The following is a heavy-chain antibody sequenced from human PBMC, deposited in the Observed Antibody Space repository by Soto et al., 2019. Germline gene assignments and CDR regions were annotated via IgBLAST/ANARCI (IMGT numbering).Heavy chain of an antibody. Sequence: QVQLVQSGAEVKKPGASVKVSCKASGYTFTSYDINWVRQATGQGLEWMGWMNLNSDNTGYAQKFQGRVSMTRDTSTSTDYMELSSLRSEDAAVDSCARTLYGDNGDYWGQGTLVTVSS. D-gene: IGHD4-17*01. J-gene: IGHJ4*02. CDR1: GYTFTSYD. CDR3: ARTLYGDNGDY. CDR2: MNLNSDNT. V-gene: IGHV1-8*01.